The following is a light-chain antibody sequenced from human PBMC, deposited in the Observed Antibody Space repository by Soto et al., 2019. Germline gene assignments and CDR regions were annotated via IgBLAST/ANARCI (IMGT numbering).Light chain of an antibody. CDR3: AAWDASLDGYV. CDR1: SSNLGDNT. V-gene: IGLV1-44*01. CDR2: SYD. J-gene: IGLJ1*01. Sequence: QSVLTQPPSASGTPGQRVTISCSTSSSNLGDNTVNWYQQVPGAAPKLLIYSYDQRPSGVPDRFSGSKSGTSASLAISGRQSEDEADYYCAAWDASLDGYVFGTGTQLTVL.